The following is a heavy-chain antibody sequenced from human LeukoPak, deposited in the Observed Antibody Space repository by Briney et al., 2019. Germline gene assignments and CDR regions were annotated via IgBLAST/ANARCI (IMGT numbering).Heavy chain of an antibody. CDR3: ARSPWGDYRLYDY. CDR2: IYYSGST. V-gene: IGHV4-59*01. J-gene: IGHJ4*02. CDR1: GGPISSYY. Sequence: SETLSLTCTVSGGPISSYYWSWIRQPPGKGLEWIGYIYYSGSTNYNPSLKSRVTISVDTSKNQFSLKLSSVTAADTAVYYCARSPWGDYRLYDYWGQGTLVTISS. D-gene: IGHD4-17*01.